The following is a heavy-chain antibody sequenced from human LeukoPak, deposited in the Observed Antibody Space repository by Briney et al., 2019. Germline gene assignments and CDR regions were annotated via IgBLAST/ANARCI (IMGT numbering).Heavy chain of an antibody. D-gene: IGHD2-2*01. CDR1: GGSLSGHY. V-gene: IGHV4-38-2*02. J-gene: IGHJ4*02. CDR3: ARNGTSSYFDY. Sequence: PSETLSLTCTVSGGSLSGHYWGWIRQAPGKGLEWIGSIYHSGSTHYNPSLKSRVTISVDTPKNQFSLKLSAVTAADTAVYYCARNGTSSYFDYWGQGTLVTVSS. CDR2: IYHSGST.